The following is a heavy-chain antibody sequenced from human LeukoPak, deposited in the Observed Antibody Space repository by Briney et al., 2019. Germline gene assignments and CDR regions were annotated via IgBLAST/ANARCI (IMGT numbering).Heavy chain of an antibody. CDR3: ARDPYSSGWLDY. D-gene: IGHD6-19*01. CDR2: TYYRSKWYN. V-gene: IGHV6-1*01. J-gene: IGHJ4*02. Sequence: SQTLSLTCAISGDSVSSHSATWNWLRQSPSRGLEWLGRTYYRSKWYNDYAVSVKSRITINPDTSKNQFSLQLNSVTPEDTAVYYCARDPYSSGWLDYWGQGTLVTVSS. CDR1: GDSVSSHSAT.